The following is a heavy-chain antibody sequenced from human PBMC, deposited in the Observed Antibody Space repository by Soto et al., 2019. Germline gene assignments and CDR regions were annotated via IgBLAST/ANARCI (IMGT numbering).Heavy chain of an antibody. CDR3: ARDRQPLMMRYYHYGMDV. CDR1: GYTFTNYG. CDR2: ISPYNGNT. Sequence: QVPLVQSGAEVKKPGASVKVSCKASGYTFTNYGISWVRQAPGQGLEWMGWISPYNGNTNYAQKLQGRVTMTTDTSTSTAYMELRSLRSDDTAVYYCARDRQPLMMRYYHYGMDVWGQGTTVTVSS. D-gene: IGHD6-25*01. V-gene: IGHV1-18*01. J-gene: IGHJ6*02.